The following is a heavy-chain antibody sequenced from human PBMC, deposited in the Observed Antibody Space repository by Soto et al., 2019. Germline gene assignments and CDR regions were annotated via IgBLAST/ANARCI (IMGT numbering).Heavy chain of an antibody. Sequence: PGGSLRLSCAASGFTFSNYGMHWVRQAPGKGLEWVAVLSYVGSNEYFEDSVKGRFTISRDNSMNTLYLQIHILRAEDTAVYYCAKGPSYLDYWGQGTLVTVSS. V-gene: IGHV3-30*18. J-gene: IGHJ4*02. CDR1: GFTFSNYG. CDR3: AKGPSYLDY. CDR2: LSYVGSNE.